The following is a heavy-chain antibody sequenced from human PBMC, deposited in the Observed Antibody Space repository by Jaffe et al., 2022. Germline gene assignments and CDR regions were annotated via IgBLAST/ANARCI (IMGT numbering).Heavy chain of an antibody. CDR2: IRFDGSNK. CDR3: AKAGSNDYGSGTYYVNWFDP. D-gene: IGHD3-10*01. V-gene: IGHV3-30*02. Sequence: QVLLVESGGGVVQPGGSLRLSCAASGFTFTRYGMHWVRQAPGKGLEWVTFIRFDGSNKYYADSVKGRFTISRDNSKKTVYLQMNYLRDEDTAVYYCAKAGSNDYGSGTYYVNWFDPWGQGTLVTVSS. J-gene: IGHJ5*02. CDR1: GFTFTRYG.